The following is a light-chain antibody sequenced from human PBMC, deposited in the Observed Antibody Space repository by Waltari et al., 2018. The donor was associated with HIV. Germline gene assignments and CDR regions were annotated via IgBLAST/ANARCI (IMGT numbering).Light chain of an antibody. CDR2: DVS. J-gene: IGLJ1*01. Sequence: QSALTQPASVSGFPGQSITISCTGTSSDVGGYNSVSWYQQHPGKAPKLMIYDVSNRPAGVSNRFSGSRSGNTASMTISGRQAEDDADYYCSSYTSSSTYVFGTGTKVTVL. CDR3: SSYTSSSTYV. CDR1: SSDVGGYNS. V-gene: IGLV2-14*03.